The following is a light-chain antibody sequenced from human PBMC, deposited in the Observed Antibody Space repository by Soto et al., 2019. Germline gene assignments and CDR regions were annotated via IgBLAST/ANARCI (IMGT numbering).Light chain of an antibody. Sequence: QSVLTQPASVSGSPGQSIIISCTGTNSDVGSYNRVSWYQQPPGTAPKLIIYDVNNRPSGVSYRFSGSKSGNTASLTISGLQAEDEADYYCNSYTTSETYVFGTGTKVTAL. CDR3: NSYTTSETYV. CDR1: NSDVGSYNR. J-gene: IGLJ1*01. CDR2: DVN. V-gene: IGLV2-14*01.